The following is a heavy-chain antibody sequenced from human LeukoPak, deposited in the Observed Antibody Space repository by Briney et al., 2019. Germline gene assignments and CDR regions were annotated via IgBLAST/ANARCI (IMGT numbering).Heavy chain of an antibody. Sequence: PGGSLRLSCAASGFTSSSYIMAWVRQAPGKGLEWVSSIGGGGGDTYYADSVKGRFTTPRDNSKNTLSLQMNSLRADDTAVYYCAKGGRGTYDSWGQGTLVTVSS. CDR2: IGGGGGDT. J-gene: IGHJ5*01. CDR3: AKGGRGTYDS. V-gene: IGHV3-23*01. D-gene: IGHD3-16*01. CDR1: GFTSSSYI.